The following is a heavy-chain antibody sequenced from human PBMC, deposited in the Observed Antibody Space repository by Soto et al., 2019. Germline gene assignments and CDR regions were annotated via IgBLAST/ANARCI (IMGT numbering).Heavy chain of an antibody. Sequence: QVQLQESGPGLVKPSQTLSLTCTVSGVSMSSGGYYWTWIRQHPGKGLEWIGYTYDSGSTYYNPSPKSRLTLSVDTSKNQFSLRLSSVTAADTAVYYCAREEAGAFDIWGQGTMVTVSS. CDR1: GVSMSSGGYY. D-gene: IGHD3-10*01. V-gene: IGHV4-31*03. CDR2: TYDSGST. CDR3: AREEAGAFDI. J-gene: IGHJ3*02.